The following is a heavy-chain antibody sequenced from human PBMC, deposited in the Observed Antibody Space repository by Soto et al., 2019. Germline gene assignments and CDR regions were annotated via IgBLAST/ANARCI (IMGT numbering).Heavy chain of an antibody. Sequence: ASVKVSCKASGYTSTSYGISWVRQAPGQGLEWMGWISAYNGNTNYAQKLQGRVTMTTDTSTSTAYMELRSLRPDDTAVYYCAGDSGYDIAYYYGMDVWGQGTTVTVSS. D-gene: IGHD5-12*01. J-gene: IGHJ6*02. CDR1: GYTSTSYG. CDR3: AGDSGYDIAYYYGMDV. V-gene: IGHV1-18*04. CDR2: ISAYNGNT.